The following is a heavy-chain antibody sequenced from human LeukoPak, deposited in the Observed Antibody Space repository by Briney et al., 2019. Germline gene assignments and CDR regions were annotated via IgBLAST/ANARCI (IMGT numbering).Heavy chain of an antibody. J-gene: IGHJ4*02. D-gene: IGHD2/OR15-2a*01. CDR3: AAFDFDY. CDR2: ISDSGGRT. V-gene: IGHV3-23*01. Sequence: GGSLRLSCAASGFTFSTYAMSWVRQAPGKGLEWVSAISDSGGRTYYADSVKGRFTISRDNSKNTLFLQMNSLRAEDTAVYYCAAFDFDYWGQGTLVTVSS. CDR1: GFTFSTYA.